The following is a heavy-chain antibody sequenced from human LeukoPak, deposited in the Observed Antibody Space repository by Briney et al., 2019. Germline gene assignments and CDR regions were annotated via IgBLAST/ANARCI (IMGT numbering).Heavy chain of an antibody. CDR1: GGSISSYY. J-gene: IGHJ5*02. V-gene: IGHV4-59*01. CDR2: IYYSEST. Sequence: PSETLSLTCTVSGGSISSYYWSWIRQPPGKGLEWIGYIYYSESTNYNPSLKSRVTISVDTSKNQFSLKLSSVTAADTAVYYCARGEYQLLYGLFDPWGQGTLVTDSS. CDR3: ARGEYQLLYGLFDP. D-gene: IGHD2-2*02.